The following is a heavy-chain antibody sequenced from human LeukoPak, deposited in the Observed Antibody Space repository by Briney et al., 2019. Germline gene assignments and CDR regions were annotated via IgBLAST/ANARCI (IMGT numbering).Heavy chain of an antibody. CDR3: ARERGRDGYKTFDY. V-gene: IGHV4-34*01. J-gene: IGHJ4*02. CDR2: FNHSGST. D-gene: IGHD5-24*01. CDR1: GGSFSGYY. Sequence: SETLSLTCAVYGGSFSGYYWSWIRQPPWKGLEWIGEFNHSGSTNYSPSLKSRVTISADTSKNQFSLKLSSVIAADTAVYYCARERGRDGYKTFDYWGQGTLVAVSS.